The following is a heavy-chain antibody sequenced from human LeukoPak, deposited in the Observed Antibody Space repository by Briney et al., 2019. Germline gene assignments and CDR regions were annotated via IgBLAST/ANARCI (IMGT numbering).Heavy chain of an antibody. V-gene: IGHV3-23*01. CDR1: GFTFSNYA. CDR3: AKDPMVVTSDFFEY. CDR2: ISGSGDTT. Sequence: GGSLRLSCAASGFTFSNYAMRWVRQAPGKGLEWVSAISGSGDTTYYAESVKGRFTISRDNSKNTLYLQMNSLRAEDTAVYYCAKDPMVVTSDFFEYWGQGTLATVSS. D-gene: IGHD5-12*01. J-gene: IGHJ4*02.